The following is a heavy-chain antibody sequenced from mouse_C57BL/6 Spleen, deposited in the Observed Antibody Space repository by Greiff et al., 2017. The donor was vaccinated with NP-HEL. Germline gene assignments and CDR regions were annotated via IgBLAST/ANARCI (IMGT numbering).Heavy chain of an antibody. Sequence: EVKLVESGEGLVKPGGSLKLSCAASGFTFSSYAMSWVRQTPEKRLEWVAYISSGGDYIYYADTVKGRFTISRDNARNTLYLQMSSLKSEDTAMYYCTRVGYYGSSSFDYWGQGTTLTVSS. D-gene: IGHD1-1*01. V-gene: IGHV5-9-1*02. CDR3: TRVGYYGSSSFDY. J-gene: IGHJ2*01. CDR2: ISSGGDYI. CDR1: GFTFSSYA.